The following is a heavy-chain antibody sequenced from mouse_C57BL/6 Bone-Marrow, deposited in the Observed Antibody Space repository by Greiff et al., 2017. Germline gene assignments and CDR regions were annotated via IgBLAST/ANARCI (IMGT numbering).Heavy chain of an antibody. CDR1: GYTFTGYW. Sequence: QVQLKQSGAELMKPGASVKLSCKATGYTFTGYWIEWVKQRPGHGLEWIGEILPGSGSTNYNEKFKGKATFTADTSSNTAYMQLSSLTTEDSAIYYCARRGNYYGSSSFFEYWGQGTTLTVSS. J-gene: IGHJ2*01. CDR3: ARRGNYYGSSSFFEY. V-gene: IGHV1-9*01. CDR2: ILPGSGST. D-gene: IGHD1-1*01.